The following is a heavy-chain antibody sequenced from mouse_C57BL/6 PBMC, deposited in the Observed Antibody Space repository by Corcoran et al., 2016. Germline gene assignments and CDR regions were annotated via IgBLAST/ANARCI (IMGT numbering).Heavy chain of an antibody. CDR3: ARQQIYYGNPYAMDY. J-gene: IGHJ4*01. D-gene: IGHD2-1*01. V-gene: IGHV1-84*01. Sequence: QIQLQQSGPELVKPGASVKISCKASGYTFTDYYINWVKQRPGQGLEWIGWIYPGSGNTKYNEKFKGKATLPVDTSSSTAYMQLRSLTSEDSAVYFCARQQIYYGNPYAMDYWGQGTSVTVSS. CDR2: IYPGSGNT. CDR1: GYTFTDYY.